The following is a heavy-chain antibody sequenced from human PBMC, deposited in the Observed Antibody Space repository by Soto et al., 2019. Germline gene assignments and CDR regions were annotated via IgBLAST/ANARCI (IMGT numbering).Heavy chain of an antibody. CDR3: AKDRMVRGVRKNYGMDV. Sequence: GGSLRLSCAASGFTFDDYTMHWVRQAPGKGLEWVSLISWDGGSTYYADSVKGRFTISRDNSKNSLYLQMNSLRTEDTALYYCAKDRMVRGVRKNYGMDVWGQGTTVTVSS. CDR1: GFTFDDYT. V-gene: IGHV3-43*01. CDR2: ISWDGGST. D-gene: IGHD3-10*01. J-gene: IGHJ6*02.